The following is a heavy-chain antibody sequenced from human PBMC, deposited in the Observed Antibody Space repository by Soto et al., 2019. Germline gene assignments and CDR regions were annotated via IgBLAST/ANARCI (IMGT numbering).Heavy chain of an antibody. J-gene: IGHJ6*02. V-gene: IGHV3-23*01. Sequence: EVQLLESGGGLVQPGGSLRLSCAASGFTFSSYAMSWVRQAPGKGLEWVSTISGNGGTTYYADSVKGRFTISRENSKNTLYLQMNSLRAEDTAVYYCAKDARATYGMDVWGQGTTVTVSS. CDR3: AKDARATYGMDV. CDR2: ISGNGGTT. CDR1: GFTFSSYA.